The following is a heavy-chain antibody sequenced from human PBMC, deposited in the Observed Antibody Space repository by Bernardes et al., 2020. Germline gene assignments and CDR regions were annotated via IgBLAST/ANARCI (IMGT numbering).Heavy chain of an antibody. Sequence: SETLSLTCAVYGGSFSGYYWSWIRQPPGKGLEWIGEINHSGSTNYNPSLKSRVTISVDTSKNQFSLKLSSVTAADTAVYYCARVPKDNWNYVGRPWFDPWGQGTLVTVSS. CDR2: INHSGST. J-gene: IGHJ5*02. CDR3: ARVPKDNWNYVGRPWFDP. D-gene: IGHD1-7*01. CDR1: GGSFSGYY. V-gene: IGHV4-34*01.